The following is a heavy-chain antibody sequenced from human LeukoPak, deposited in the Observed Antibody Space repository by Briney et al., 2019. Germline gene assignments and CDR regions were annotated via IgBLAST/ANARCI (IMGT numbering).Heavy chain of an antibody. Sequence: PSETLSLTCTVSGGSISSYYWSWIRQPPGKGLEWIGYIYYSGSTNYNPSLKSRVTISVDTSKNQFSLKLSSVTAADTAVYYCARGNYYDSSGPDYWGQGTLVAVSS. CDR1: GGSISSYY. V-gene: IGHV4-59*12. D-gene: IGHD3-22*01. CDR2: IYYSGST. CDR3: ARGNYYDSSGPDY. J-gene: IGHJ4*02.